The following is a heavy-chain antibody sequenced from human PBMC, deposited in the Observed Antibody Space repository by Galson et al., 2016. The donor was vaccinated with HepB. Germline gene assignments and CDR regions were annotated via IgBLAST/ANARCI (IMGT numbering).Heavy chain of an antibody. CDR3: AFKYGSGWYAFGRY. J-gene: IGHJ4*02. V-gene: IGHV1-24*01. CDR1: GCTLTRLS. CDR2: FNPVDGET. D-gene: IGHD6-19*01. Sequence: SVKVSCKVSGCTLTRLSMHWVRQAPGKGLEWMGNFNPVDGETIYAQKFQGRVTMTEDTSTDTAYMELSSLRSEDTAVYYCAFKYGSGWYAFGRYWGQGTLVTVSS.